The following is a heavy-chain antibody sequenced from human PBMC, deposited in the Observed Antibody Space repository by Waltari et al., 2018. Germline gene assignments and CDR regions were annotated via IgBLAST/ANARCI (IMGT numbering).Heavy chain of an antibody. CDR2: IGLDGSDK. J-gene: IGHJ4*02. Sequence: QVNLVESGGGVVQPGGSLRLSCPTSGFTFLNFGMHWVRQVPGKGLEWVALIGLDGSDKFYADSVRGRFTISRDKSARTLYLDMDSLRLDDTAMYYCAKDAFGNTYLDFWGQGTLVTVSS. CDR3: AKDAFGNTYLDF. V-gene: IGHV3-30*02. D-gene: IGHD2-2*02. CDR1: GFTFLNFG.